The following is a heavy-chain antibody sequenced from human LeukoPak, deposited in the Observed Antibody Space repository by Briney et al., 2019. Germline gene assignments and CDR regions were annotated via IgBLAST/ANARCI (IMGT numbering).Heavy chain of an antibody. CDR3: ATSYSTSHTNYYYYYMDV. Sequence: SQTLSLTCAISGDSVSSNSAAWNWIRQSPSRGLGWLGRTYYRSKWYNDYAVSVKSRITINPDTSKNQFSLQLNSVTPEDTAVYYCATSYSTSHTNYYYYYMDVWGKGTTVTVSS. D-gene: IGHD6-13*01. CDR1: GDSVSSNSAA. V-gene: IGHV6-1*01. CDR2: TYYRSKWYN. J-gene: IGHJ6*03.